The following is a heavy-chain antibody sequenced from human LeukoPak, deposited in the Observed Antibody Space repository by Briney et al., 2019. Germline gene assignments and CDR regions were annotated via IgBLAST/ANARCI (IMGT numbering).Heavy chain of an antibody. CDR1: GGTFSSYA. Sequence: SVKVSCKAPGGTFSSYAISWVRQAPGQGLEWMGGIIPIFGTANYAQKFQGRVTITADKSTSTAYMELSSLRSEDTAVYYCARRGYFDWNDAFDIWGQGTMVTVSS. V-gene: IGHV1-69*06. D-gene: IGHD3-9*01. J-gene: IGHJ3*02. CDR3: ARRGYFDWNDAFDI. CDR2: IIPIFGTA.